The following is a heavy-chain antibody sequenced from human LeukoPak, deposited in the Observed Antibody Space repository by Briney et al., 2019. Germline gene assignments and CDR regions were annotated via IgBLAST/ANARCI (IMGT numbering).Heavy chain of an antibody. D-gene: IGHD6-19*01. V-gene: IGHV1-46*01. CDR1: GYTFTSYY. Sequence: ASVKVSCKASGYTFTSYYMHWVRQAPGQGLEWMGIINPSGGSTSYAQKFQGRVTMTRDMSTSTVYMELSSLRSEDTAVYYCARDLRRDSSGWSSQVVLDYWGQGTLVTVSS. J-gene: IGHJ4*02. CDR3: ARDLRRDSSGWSSQVVLDY. CDR2: INPSGGST.